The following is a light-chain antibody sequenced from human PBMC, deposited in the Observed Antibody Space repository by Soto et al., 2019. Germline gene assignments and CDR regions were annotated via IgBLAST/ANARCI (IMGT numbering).Light chain of an antibody. CDR2: GAS. CDR3: HQYDNAPQT. CDR1: QTLRRTY. Sequence: EIVLMQSPFTLSFSPVERSTLSFIASQTLRRTYIAWYQQKPGQAPRVLIYGASKRATGIPDRFSGSGSGTDFSLTISRLEPEDFAVYYCHQYDNAPQTYGQGTKVDIK. J-gene: IGKJ2*01. V-gene: IGKV3-20*01.